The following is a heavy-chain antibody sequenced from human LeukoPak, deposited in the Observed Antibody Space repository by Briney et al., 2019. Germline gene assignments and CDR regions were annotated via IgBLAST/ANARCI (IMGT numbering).Heavy chain of an antibody. D-gene: IGHD3-10*01. J-gene: IGHJ4*02. Sequence: ASVKVSCKASGYTFTSYGISWVRQAPGQGLGWMGWISAYNGNTNYAQTLQGRVTMATDTSTSTAYMELRSLRSDDTAVYYCARDLNTWYYYGSGSYSPFDYWGQGTLVTVSS. CDR1: GYTFTSYG. V-gene: IGHV1-18*01. CDR3: ARDLNTWYYYGSGSYSPFDY. CDR2: ISAYNGNT.